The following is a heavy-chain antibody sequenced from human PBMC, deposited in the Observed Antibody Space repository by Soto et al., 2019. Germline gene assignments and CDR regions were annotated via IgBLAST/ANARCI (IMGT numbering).Heavy chain of an antibody. CDR1: GGSISSGGYS. V-gene: IGHV4-30-2*01. Sequence: QLQLQESGSGLVKPSQTLSLTCAVSGGSISSGGYSWSWIRQPPGKGLEWIGYIYHSGSTYYNPSLTEQVTMTADKVEKRFLLEVGSVVHAGPGVDFCAGGGGLPPYYWGQGTLVTVSS. CDR2: IYHSGST. J-gene: IGHJ4*02. D-gene: IGHD1-26*01. CDR3: AGGGGLPPYY.